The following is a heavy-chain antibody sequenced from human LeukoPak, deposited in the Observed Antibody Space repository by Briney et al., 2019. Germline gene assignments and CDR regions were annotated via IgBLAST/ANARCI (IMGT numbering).Heavy chain of an antibody. CDR1: GFIFSSYA. Sequence: PGGSLRPSCAASGFIFSSYAMSWVRQAPGKGLEWVSAISGSGGSTYYADSVKGRFTISRDNSKNTLYLQMNSLRVGDTAIYYCVKRIQSALAAGYWGQGALVTVSS. CDR2: ISGSGGST. D-gene: IGHD5-18*01. J-gene: IGHJ4*02. CDR3: VKRIQSALAAGY. V-gene: IGHV3-23*01.